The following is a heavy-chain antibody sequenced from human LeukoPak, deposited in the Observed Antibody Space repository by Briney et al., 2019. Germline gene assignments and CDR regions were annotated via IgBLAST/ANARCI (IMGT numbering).Heavy chain of an antibody. Sequence: ASVKVSCKASGYTFTSYYMHWVRQAPGQGLEWMGIINPSGGSTSYAQEFQGRVTMTRDTSTSTVYMELSSLRSEDTAVYYCARAPRTTDFDYWGQGTLVTVSS. J-gene: IGHJ4*02. CDR1: GYTFTSYY. V-gene: IGHV1-46*01. CDR3: ARAPRTTDFDY. D-gene: IGHD1-1*01. CDR2: INPSGGST.